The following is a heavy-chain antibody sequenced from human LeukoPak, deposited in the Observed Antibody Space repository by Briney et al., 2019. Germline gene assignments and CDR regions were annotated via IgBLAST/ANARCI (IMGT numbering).Heavy chain of an antibody. CDR1: AFSFRTYW. J-gene: IGHJ4*02. D-gene: IGHD6-19*01. Sequence: GGTLSLSCVASAFSFRTYWMNWVRQAPGKGLEWVANINQDGSVKHYLDSVKGRFTISRDNAKNSLYLQMNSLRADDTAVYYCAVIDSNGWQVGLDYWGQGTQVTVSS. CDR2: INQDGSVK. V-gene: IGHV3-7*01. CDR3: AVIDSNGWQVGLDY.